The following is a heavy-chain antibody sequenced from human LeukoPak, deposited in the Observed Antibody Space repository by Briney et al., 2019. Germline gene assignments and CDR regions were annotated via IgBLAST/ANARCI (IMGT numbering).Heavy chain of an antibody. D-gene: IGHD4-17*01. J-gene: IGHJ6*02. Sequence: SETLSLTCTVSGGSISSYYWSWIRQPPGKGLEWIGYVYYSGSTSYNPSLKSRVTISVDTSKNQFSLKLSSVTAADAAVYYCARVMHGYGDFYGMDVWGQGTTVTVSS. CDR1: GGSISSYY. CDR3: ARVMHGYGDFYGMDV. V-gene: IGHV4-59*01. CDR2: VYYSGST.